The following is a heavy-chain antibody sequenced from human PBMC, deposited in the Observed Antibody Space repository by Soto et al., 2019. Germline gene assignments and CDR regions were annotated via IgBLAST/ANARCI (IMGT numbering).Heavy chain of an antibody. CDR1: GFTFSNYA. J-gene: IGHJ4*02. CDR2: ISASGGST. D-gene: IGHD3-22*01. Sequence: DVQLLESGGGLVQPGGSLRLSCAASGFTFSNYAMSWVRQAPGKGPEWVSAISASGGSTHYADSVKGRFTISRDNSMNTMYLQMNSLRVEDTAVYFCAKEGHYDSTGYYFAFYDYWRQGTLVTVSS. CDR3: AKEGHYDSTGYYFAFYDY. V-gene: IGHV3-23*01.